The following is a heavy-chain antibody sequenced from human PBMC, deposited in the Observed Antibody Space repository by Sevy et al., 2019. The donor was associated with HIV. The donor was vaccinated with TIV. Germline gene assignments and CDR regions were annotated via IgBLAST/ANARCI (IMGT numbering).Heavy chain of an antibody. CDR3: ARGRKTTEEWLEELDYYYGLDV. Sequence: GGSLRLSCAASGFSLTTSDMHWVRQAPGKGLEWVAYVRNDGPNKYYADSVRDRFTISRDSPKNTLYLQMNSLRDEDXXXXYCARGRKTTEEWLEELDYYYGLDVWGQGTTVTVSS. J-gene: IGHJ6*02. D-gene: IGHD2-8*01. CDR2: VRNDGPNK. CDR1: GFSLTTSD. V-gene: IGHV3-30*02.